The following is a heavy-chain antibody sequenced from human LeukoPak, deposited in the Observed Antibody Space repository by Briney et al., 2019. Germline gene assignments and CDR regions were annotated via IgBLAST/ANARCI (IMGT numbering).Heavy chain of an antibody. CDR1: GYTFTGYY. CDR3: ARGPPTIVVIITTGDFDC. D-gene: IGHD3-22*01. V-gene: IGHV1-2*02. J-gene: IGHJ4*02. Sequence: ALVKVSCKASGYTFTGYYMHWVRQAPGQGLEWMGWINPNSGGTHYAQKFQGRVTMTRDTSISTAYMELRRLRSDDRAFYYCARGPPTIVVIITTGDFDCWGQGTLVTVSS. CDR2: INPNSGGT.